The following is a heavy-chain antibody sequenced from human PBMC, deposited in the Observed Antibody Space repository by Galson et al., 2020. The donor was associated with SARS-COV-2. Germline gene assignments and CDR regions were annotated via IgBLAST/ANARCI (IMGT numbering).Heavy chain of an antibody. Sequence: SAKVNCKASGSTFRSSAISWVRQATGHGLARMGRIIPIFGTANYAQKFQGRVTITADESTSTAYMELSSLRSEDTAVYYCASQIGGAFDIWGQGTIVTVSS. V-gene: IGHV1-69*13. CDR3: ASQIGGAFDI. CDR2: IIPIFGTA. D-gene: IGHD3-16*01. CDR1: GSTFRSSA. J-gene: IGHJ3*02.